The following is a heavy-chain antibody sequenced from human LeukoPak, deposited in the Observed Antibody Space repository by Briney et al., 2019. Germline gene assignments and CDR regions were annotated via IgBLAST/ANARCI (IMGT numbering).Heavy chain of an antibody. J-gene: IGHJ4*01. V-gene: IGHV3-23*01. D-gene: IGHD6-19*01. CDR2: ISAGGGGT. CDR1: GFTFSSYA. Sequence: PGGSLRLSCAASGFTFSSYAMSWVRQAPGKGLEWVSTISAGGGGTYYADSVKGRFTISRDNSKNTLFLQLNSLRAEDTALYYCAKDAQKYGSPSYFATWGKEPWSPSPQ. CDR3: AKDAQKYGSPSYFAT.